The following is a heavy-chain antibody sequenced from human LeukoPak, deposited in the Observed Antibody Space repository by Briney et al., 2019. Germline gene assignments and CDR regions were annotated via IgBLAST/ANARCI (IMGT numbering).Heavy chain of an antibody. Sequence: GGSLRLSCAASGFTFSSYAMIGVRQAPGKGLEWVSTTSGSGGNSYYADSVKGRFTISRDNSKNTLYLEMNSLRADDTAVYYCAKAGYSYGIPFFDYWGQGTLVTVSS. J-gene: IGHJ4*02. CDR2: TSGSGGNS. D-gene: IGHD5-18*01. CDR1: GFTFSSYA. V-gene: IGHV3-23*01. CDR3: AKAGYSYGIPFFDY.